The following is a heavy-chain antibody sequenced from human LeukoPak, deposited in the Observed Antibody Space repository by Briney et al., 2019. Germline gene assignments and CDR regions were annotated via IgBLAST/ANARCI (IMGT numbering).Heavy chain of an antibody. D-gene: IGHD1-26*01. Sequence: GGSLRLSCAASGFTFSSYWMSWVRQATGKGLEWVANIKQDGSEKYYVDSVKGRFTISRDNAKNSLYLQMNSLRAEDTAVYYCARESVVGATISFVYWGQGTLVTVSS. CDR2: IKQDGSEK. CDR3: ARESVVGATISFVY. J-gene: IGHJ4*02. CDR1: GFTFSSYW. V-gene: IGHV3-7*01.